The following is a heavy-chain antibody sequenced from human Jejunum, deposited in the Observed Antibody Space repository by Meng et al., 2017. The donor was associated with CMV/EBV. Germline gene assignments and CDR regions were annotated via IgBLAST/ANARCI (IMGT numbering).Heavy chain of an antibody. CDR1: GSVTGFPY. D-gene: IGHD3-3*01. CDR3: ARGWADIRFSGAMDV. CDR2: VSYNGNT. Sequence: GSVTGFPYWSWVRQPPGKGLEWIAYVSYNGNTNYNRSLKGRVSVSSDAAKNQFYLRLASATTVDTAVYYCARGWADIRFSGAMDVWGQGTTVTVSS. J-gene: IGHJ6*02. V-gene: IGHV4-59*02.